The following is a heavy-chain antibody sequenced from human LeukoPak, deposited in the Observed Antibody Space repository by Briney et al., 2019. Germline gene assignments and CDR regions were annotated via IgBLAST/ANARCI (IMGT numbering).Heavy chain of an antibody. CDR2: ISSSSYI. Sequence: PGGSLRLSCAASGFTFSSYSMNWVRQAPGKGLEWVSSISSSSYIYYADSVKGRFTISRDNAKNSLYLQMNSLRAEDTAVYYCARDTFWYYYGSGSCLFDYWGQGTLVTVSS. CDR3: ARDTFWYYYGSGSCLFDY. V-gene: IGHV3-21*01. J-gene: IGHJ4*02. D-gene: IGHD3-10*01. CDR1: GFTFSSYS.